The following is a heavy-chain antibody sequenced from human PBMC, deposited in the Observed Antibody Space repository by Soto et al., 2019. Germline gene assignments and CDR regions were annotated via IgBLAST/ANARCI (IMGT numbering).Heavy chain of an antibody. J-gene: IGHJ4*02. CDR2: ISPMFGAA. D-gene: IGHD3-10*01. CDR1: GGTFNIYA. CDR3: AREVQVHTPAFVY. Sequence: QVQLVQSGAEMKKPGSSVKVSCQSSGGTFNIYAMNWVRQAPGQGPEWMGDISPMFGAANYAPKFQGRVTITADESTGTSYMQLSXLTSEDTALYFCAREVQVHTPAFVYWGQGTLVTVSS. V-gene: IGHV1-69*19.